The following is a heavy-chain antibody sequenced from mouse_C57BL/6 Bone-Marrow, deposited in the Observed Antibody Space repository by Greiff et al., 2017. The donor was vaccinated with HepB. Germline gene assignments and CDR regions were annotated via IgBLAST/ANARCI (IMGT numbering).Heavy chain of an antibody. CDR2: ISSGGSYT. V-gene: IGHV5-6*01. D-gene: IGHD2-1*01. CDR3: ARQRGYYGNYDWFAY. Sequence: EVQVVESGEGLVKPGGSLKLSCAASGFTFSSYGMSWVRQTPDKRLEWVATISSGGSYTYYPDSVKGRFTISRDNAKNTLYLQMSSLKSEDTAMYYCARQRGYYGNYDWFAYWGQGTLVTVSA. J-gene: IGHJ3*01. CDR1: GFTFSSYG.